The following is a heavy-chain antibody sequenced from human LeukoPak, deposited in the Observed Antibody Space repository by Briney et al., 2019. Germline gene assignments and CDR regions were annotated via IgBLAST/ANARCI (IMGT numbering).Heavy chain of an antibody. CDR2: ISYDGSNT. J-gene: IGHJ4*02. CDR1: GLTFSSYG. V-gene: IGHV3-30*18. Sequence: GGSLRLSCAASGLTFSSYGMHWVRQAPGKWLEWMTFISYDGSNTYYADSVKGRFTISRDNSKNTLYLQMNSLRAEDTAVYYCAKDRSSGAVGFDFWGQGTLVTVSS. CDR3: AKDRSSGAVGFDF. D-gene: IGHD6-19*01.